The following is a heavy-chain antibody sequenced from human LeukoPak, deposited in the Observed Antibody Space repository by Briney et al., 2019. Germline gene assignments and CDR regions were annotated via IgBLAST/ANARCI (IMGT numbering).Heavy chain of an antibody. CDR3: AGSGYYYGSGSYHPFDY. J-gene: IGHJ4*02. Sequence: GASVKVSCKASGYTFTGYYMHWVRQAPGQGLEWMGIINPSADSTSYAQKFQGRVTVTRDTSTSTVYMELSSPRSEDTAVYYCAGSGYYYGSGSYHPFDYWGQGTLVTVSS. CDR2: INPSADST. V-gene: IGHV1-46*03. D-gene: IGHD3-10*01. CDR1: GYTFTGYY.